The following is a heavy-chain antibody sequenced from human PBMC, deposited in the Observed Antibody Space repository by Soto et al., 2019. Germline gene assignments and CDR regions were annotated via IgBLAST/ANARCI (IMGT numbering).Heavy chain of an antibody. Sequence: SVKVSCKASGGTFSSYTISWVRQAPGQGLEWMGRIIPILGIANYAQKFQGRVTITADKSTTTAYMELSSLRSEDTAVYYCACDYYDSSGYYNFDYWGQGTLVTVSS. J-gene: IGHJ4*02. CDR1: GGTFSSYT. CDR3: ACDYYDSSGYYNFDY. D-gene: IGHD3-22*01. CDR2: IIPILGIA. V-gene: IGHV1-69*02.